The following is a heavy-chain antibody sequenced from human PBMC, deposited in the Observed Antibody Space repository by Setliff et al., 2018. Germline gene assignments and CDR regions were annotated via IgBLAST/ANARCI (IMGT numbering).Heavy chain of an antibody. J-gene: IGHJ5*01. Sequence: SVKVSCKASGITSSTYAISWVRQTPGQGLEWMGKIIPIFGTPDYALRFKGSVTITADESTNTAYLELRSLRAEDTALYYCARDVSPLYGATHGSWFDSWGQGTLVTVSS. CDR2: IIPIFGTP. CDR1: GITSSTYA. D-gene: IGHD4-17*01. V-gene: IGHV1-69*13. CDR3: ARDVSPLYGATHGSWFDS.